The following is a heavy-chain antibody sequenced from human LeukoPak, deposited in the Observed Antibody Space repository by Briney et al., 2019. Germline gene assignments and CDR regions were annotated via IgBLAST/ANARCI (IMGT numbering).Heavy chain of an antibody. CDR3: ARAADGSSGRFDY. D-gene: IGHD6-19*01. J-gene: IGHJ4*02. CDR1: GFIVSSNY. V-gene: IGHV3-53*04. CDR2: IYSGGST. Sequence: SGGSLRLSCAASGFIVSSNYMSWVRQAPGKGLEWVSVIYSGGSTYYADSVKGRFTISRHNSQNTLYLQMNSLKSEDTAVYYCARAADGSSGRFDYWGQGTLVTVSS.